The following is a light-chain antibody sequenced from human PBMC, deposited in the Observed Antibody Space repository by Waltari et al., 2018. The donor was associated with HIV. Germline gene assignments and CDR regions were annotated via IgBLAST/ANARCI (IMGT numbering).Light chain of an antibody. CDR1: TSNIGTTT. J-gene: IGLJ1*01. CDR2: TDN. V-gene: IGLV1-44*01. CDR3: ATWDDSLNGLV. Sequence: QSVLTQPPSASGAPGQSITISCSGSTSNIGTTTVNWYQQVPGSAPTVLFYTDNQRFTGGPDRFSGSKTGTSAPLAINGLQSEDEASYFCATWDDSLNGLVFGTGTWVTVL.